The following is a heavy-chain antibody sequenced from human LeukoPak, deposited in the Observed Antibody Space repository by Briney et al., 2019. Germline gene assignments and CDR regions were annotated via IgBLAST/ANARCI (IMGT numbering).Heavy chain of an antibody. CDR3: ARAAFRGYSYGYFDY. CDR1: GYTFTGYY. D-gene: IGHD5-18*01. Sequence: ASVKVSCKASGYTFTGYYMHWVRQAPGQGLEWMGWINPNSGGTNYAQKFQGRVTMTRDTSISTAYMELSRLRSDDTAVYYCARAAFRGYSYGYFDYWGQGTLATVSS. J-gene: IGHJ4*02. V-gene: IGHV1-2*02. CDR2: INPNSGGT.